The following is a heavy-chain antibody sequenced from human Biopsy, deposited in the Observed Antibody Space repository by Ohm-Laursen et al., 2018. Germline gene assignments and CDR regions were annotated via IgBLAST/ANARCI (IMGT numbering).Heavy chain of an antibody. J-gene: IGHJ4*02. V-gene: IGHV1-24*01. Sequence: AASVKVSCKVFGDRFTEFSIHWVRQAPGKGLEWMGGFDPEEGQRTYAQKFQGRLTMTEDTSADTAYMELRGLRSEDAAVYYCAADSENCGGDCYIYWGQGTQVTVSS. CDR3: AADSENCGGDCYIY. CDR2: FDPEEGQR. D-gene: IGHD2-21*02. CDR1: GDRFTEFS.